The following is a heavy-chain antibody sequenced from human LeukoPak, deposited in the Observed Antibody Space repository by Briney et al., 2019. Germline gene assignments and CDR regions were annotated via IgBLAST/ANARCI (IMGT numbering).Heavy chain of an antibody. CDR1: SGSVSSGSYY. J-gene: IGHJ4*02. V-gene: IGHV4-61*01. CDR3: AGGGCMDTAMGLDY. CDR2: IYYSGST. D-gene: IGHD5-18*01. Sequence: SETLSLTCTVSSGSVSSGSYYWRSIRQPPGKGVEMIGYIYYSGSTNYNPSLKSRVTISVDTSKNQFSLKLSSVSAADTAVYYCAGGGCMDTAMGLDYWGQGTLVTVSS.